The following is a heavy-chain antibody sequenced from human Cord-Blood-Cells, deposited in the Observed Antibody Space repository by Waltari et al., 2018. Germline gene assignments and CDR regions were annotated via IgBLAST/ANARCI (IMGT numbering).Heavy chain of an antibody. D-gene: IGHD2-15*01. Sequence: QVQLVQSGAEVKKPGASVKVSCKASGYTFTGYDMHWVRQAPGQGLEWMGWINPNSGGTNYAQKFQGRVTMTRDTSISTAYMELSRLRSDDTAVYYCAREIRYCSGGSCYYYYYYMDVWGKGTTVTVSS. V-gene: IGHV1-2*02. J-gene: IGHJ6*03. CDR3: AREIRYCSGGSCYYYYYYMDV. CDR1: GYTFTGYD. CDR2: INPNSGGT.